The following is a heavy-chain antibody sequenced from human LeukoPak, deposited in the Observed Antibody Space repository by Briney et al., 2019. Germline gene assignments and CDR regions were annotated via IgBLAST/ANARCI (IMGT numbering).Heavy chain of an antibody. J-gene: IGHJ5*02. CDR3: ARGKEVFDWFYNWFDP. CDR1: GYTFTSYD. V-gene: IGHV1-8*03. Sequence: GASVKVSCKASGYTFTSYDINWVRQATGQGLEWMGWMNPNSGNTGYAQKFQGRVTITRNTAISTAYMELSSLRSEDTAVYYCARGKEVFDWFYNWFDPWGQGTLVTVSS. CDR2: MNPNSGNT. D-gene: IGHD3-9*01.